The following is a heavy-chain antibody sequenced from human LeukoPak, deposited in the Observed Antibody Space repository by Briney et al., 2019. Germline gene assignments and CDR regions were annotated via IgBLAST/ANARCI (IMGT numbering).Heavy chain of an antibody. V-gene: IGHV4-39*01. CDR1: VCSISSSSYY. J-gene: IGHJ4*02. CDR2: IYYSGST. D-gene: IGHD6-6*01. Sequence: SETLSLTCTVSVCSISSSSYYWGWIRQPPGKGLEWIGSIYYSGSTYYNPSLKSRVTISVDTSNNQFSLRLSSVTAADTAVYYCARSPRSSSSVYFDYWGQGTLVTVSS. CDR3: ARSPRSSSSVYFDY.